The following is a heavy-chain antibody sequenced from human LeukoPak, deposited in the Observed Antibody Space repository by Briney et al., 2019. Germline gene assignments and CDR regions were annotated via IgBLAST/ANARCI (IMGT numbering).Heavy chain of an antibody. Sequence: ASVKVSCKASGYTFTSYDINWVGQATGQGLEWMGWMNPNSGNTGYAQKLQGRGTMTRNTSISTAYMELSSLRSEDTAVYYCARALNFDWLLYHPFDYWGQGTLVTVSS. V-gene: IGHV1-8*01. J-gene: IGHJ4*02. CDR3: ARALNFDWLLYHPFDY. D-gene: IGHD3-9*01. CDR1: GYTFTSYD. CDR2: MNPNSGNT.